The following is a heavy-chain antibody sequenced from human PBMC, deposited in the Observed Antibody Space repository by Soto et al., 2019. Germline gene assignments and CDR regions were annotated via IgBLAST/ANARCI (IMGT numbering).Heavy chain of an antibody. CDR3: AKDGDFWSGYYLDY. D-gene: IGHD3-3*01. CDR1: GFTFSSYA. V-gene: IGHV3-23*01. Sequence: GGSLRLSCSASGFTFSSYAMSWVRQAPGKGLEWVSAISGSGGSTYYADSVKGRFTISRDNSKNTLYLQMNSLRAEDTAVYYCAKDGDFWSGYYLDYWGQGTLVTVSS. CDR2: ISGSGGST. J-gene: IGHJ4*02.